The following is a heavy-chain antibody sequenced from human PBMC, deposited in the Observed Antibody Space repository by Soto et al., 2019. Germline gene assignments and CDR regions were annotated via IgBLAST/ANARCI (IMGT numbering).Heavy chain of an antibody. CDR1: GFTFNGYS. CDR3: ARDGGVAATLANYFDY. J-gene: IGHJ4*02. V-gene: IGHV3-21*01. D-gene: IGHD2-15*01. CDR2: MSRSSRYI. Sequence: GGSLRLSCAASGFTFNGYSMNWVRQAPGKGLEWVSSMSRSSRYIYYADSVKGRFTISRDNAKNSVYLQMNSLRAEDTAVYYCARDGGVAATLANYFDYWGQGTLVTVSS.